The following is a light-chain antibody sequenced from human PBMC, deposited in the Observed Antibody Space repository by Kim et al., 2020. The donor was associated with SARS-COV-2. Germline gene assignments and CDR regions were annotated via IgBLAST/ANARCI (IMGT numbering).Light chain of an antibody. Sequence: GAPGERATPSCRASQSVSSNLAWYQQKPGQAPRLLIYGASTRATGIPARFSGSGSGTEFTLTISSLQSEDFAVYYCQQYNNWPFTFGQGTRLEIK. CDR2: GAS. J-gene: IGKJ5*01. V-gene: IGKV3-15*01. CDR3: QQYNNWPFT. CDR1: QSVSSN.